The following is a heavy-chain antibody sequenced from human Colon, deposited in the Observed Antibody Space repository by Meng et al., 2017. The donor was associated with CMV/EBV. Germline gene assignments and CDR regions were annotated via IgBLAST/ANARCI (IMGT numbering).Heavy chain of an antibody. CDR2: IVGGGGSRT. D-gene: IGHD6-19*01. V-gene: IGHV3-23*01. CDR3: ARAGGLVWYYGMDV. J-gene: IGHJ6*02. Sequence: GGSLRLSCATSGFTFDNYAMSWVRQAPGKGLEWVSAIVGGGGSRTYYADSVKGRFTISRDNSKSTLYLQINSPRVEDTAVYYCARAGGLVWYYGMDVWGQGTTVTVSS. CDR1: GFTFDNYA.